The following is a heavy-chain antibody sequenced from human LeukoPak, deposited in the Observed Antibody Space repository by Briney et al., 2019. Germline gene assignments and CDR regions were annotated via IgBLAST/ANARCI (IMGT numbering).Heavy chain of an antibody. Sequence: PSETLSLTCTVSGGSISSGGYYWNWIRQPPGKGLEWIGEIIHSGGTNYNPSLKSRVTLSVDSSKKQFSLKMTSVTAADTAVYYCARGQVKIPRLDPRRSSYFYGLDVWGLGTTVTVSS. V-gene: IGHV4-39*07. CDR1: GGSISSGGYY. D-gene: IGHD6-6*01. J-gene: IGHJ6*02. CDR3: ARGQVKIPRLDPRRSSYFYGLDV. CDR2: IIHSGGT.